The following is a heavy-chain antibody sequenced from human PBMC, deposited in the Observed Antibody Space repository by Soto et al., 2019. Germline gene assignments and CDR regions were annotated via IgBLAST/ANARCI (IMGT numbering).Heavy chain of an antibody. CDR3: ARDRGPSSGYYPYWFDP. V-gene: IGHV1-69*12. Sequence: QVQLVQSGAEVKKPGSSVKVSCKASGGTFSSYAISWVRQAPGQGLEWMGEIIPISGTANYAQKSQGRVTITAADSTSTAHMELSSLRSADTAVYYCARDRGPSSGYYPYWFDPWGQGTLVTVSS. D-gene: IGHD3-22*01. CDR2: IIPISGTA. CDR1: GGTFSSYA. J-gene: IGHJ5*02.